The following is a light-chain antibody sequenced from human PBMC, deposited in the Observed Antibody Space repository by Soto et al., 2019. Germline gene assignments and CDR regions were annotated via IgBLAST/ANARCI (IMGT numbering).Light chain of an antibody. J-gene: IGLJ2*01. Sequence: QSVLTQPPSASGTPWQRVTISCSGSSSNLGSSTVNWYQQLPGTAPKLVIYSNNQRPSGVPDRFSGSKSGTSASLAISGLQSEDEADYYCVAWDDSLNGYVVFGGGTKVTVL. CDR1: SSNLGSST. CDR3: VAWDDSLNGYVV. V-gene: IGLV1-44*01. CDR2: SNN.